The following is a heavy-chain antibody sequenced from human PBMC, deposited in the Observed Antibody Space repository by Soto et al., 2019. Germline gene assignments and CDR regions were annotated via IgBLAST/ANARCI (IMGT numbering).Heavy chain of an antibody. Sequence: TLSLTCTVSGGSISSGDYYWSWIRQPPGKGLEWIGYIYYSGSTYYNPSLKSRVTISVDTSKNQFSLKLSSVTAADTAVYYCARGGMGGYHLWKYFDYWGQGTLVTVSS. CDR1: GGSISSGDYY. D-gene: IGHD2-2*01. CDR3: ARGGMGGYHLWKYFDY. CDR2: IYYSGST. V-gene: IGHV4-30-4*01. J-gene: IGHJ4*02.